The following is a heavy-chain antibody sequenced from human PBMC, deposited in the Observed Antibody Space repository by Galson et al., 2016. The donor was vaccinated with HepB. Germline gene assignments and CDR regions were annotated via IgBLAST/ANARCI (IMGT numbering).Heavy chain of an antibody. Sequence: SVKVSCKASGYTFTSYFIHWVRQAPGQGLQWKGTINPSADSTTYAHNFQGRVTMTRDTSTSTVYMELSSLRSEDTAVFYCARDRGNYDSTGYYFDYWGQGTLVTVSS. CDR1: GYTFTSYF. V-gene: IGHV1-46*01. D-gene: IGHD3-22*01. CDR3: ARDRGNYDSTGYYFDY. J-gene: IGHJ4*02. CDR2: INPSADST.